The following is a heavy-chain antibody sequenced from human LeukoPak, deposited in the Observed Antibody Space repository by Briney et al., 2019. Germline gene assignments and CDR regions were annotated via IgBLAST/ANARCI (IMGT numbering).Heavy chain of an antibody. V-gene: IGHV3-21*04. J-gene: IGHJ4*02. CDR3: AKSIAVAGTIYYFDY. D-gene: IGHD6-19*01. CDR2: ISSSSYI. Sequence: GGSLRLSCAASGFTFSSYSMNWVRQAPGKGLEWVSSISSSSYIYYADSVKGRFTISRDNSKNTLYLQMNSLRAEDTAVYYCAKSIAVAGTIYYFDYWGQGTLVTVSS. CDR1: GFTFSSYS.